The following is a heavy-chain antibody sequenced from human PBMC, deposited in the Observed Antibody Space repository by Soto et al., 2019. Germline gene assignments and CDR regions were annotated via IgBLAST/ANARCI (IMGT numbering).Heavy chain of an antibody. CDR1: GYSFTIYC. J-gene: IGHJ6*02. Sequence: GESLKSSGKGSGYSFTIYCIGWVLQMPWKGLEWMGIIYPGDSDTRYSPSFQGQVTISADKSISTAYLQWSSLKASDTAMYYCARHRVTGYYYYYGMDVWGQGTTVTVSS. CDR2: IYPGDSDT. D-gene: IGHD2-8*02. V-gene: IGHV5-51*01. CDR3: ARHRVTGYYYYYGMDV.